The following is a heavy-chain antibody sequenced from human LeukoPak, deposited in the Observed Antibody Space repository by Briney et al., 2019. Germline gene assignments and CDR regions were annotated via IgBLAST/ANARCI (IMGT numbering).Heavy chain of an antibody. D-gene: IGHD3-22*01. Sequence: GRSLRLFCAASGFTFSSYAMHWVRQAPGKGLEWVAVISYDGSNKYYADSVKGRFTISRDNSKNTLYLQMNSLRAEDTAVYYCASYYYDSSGYLDYWGQGTLVTVSS. CDR3: ASYYYDSSGYLDY. CDR1: GFTFSSYA. J-gene: IGHJ4*02. CDR2: ISYDGSNK. V-gene: IGHV3-30-3*01.